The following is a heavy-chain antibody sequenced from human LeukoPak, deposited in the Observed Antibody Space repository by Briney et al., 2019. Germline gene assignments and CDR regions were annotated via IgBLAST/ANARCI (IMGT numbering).Heavy chain of an antibody. J-gene: IGHJ4*02. Sequence: SETLSLTCTVPLGSISSSTYYCGWIRQPHGNGLEWLGAISYTVSTYYNPSLKTRVTISVDTSKNHFSLNLHSVTAADAAVYYCGRLPSFGRIDYWGQGALVTVSS. CDR2: ISYTVST. CDR3: GRLPSFGRIDY. V-gene: IGHV4-39*02. D-gene: IGHD3-10*01. CDR1: LGSISSSTYY.